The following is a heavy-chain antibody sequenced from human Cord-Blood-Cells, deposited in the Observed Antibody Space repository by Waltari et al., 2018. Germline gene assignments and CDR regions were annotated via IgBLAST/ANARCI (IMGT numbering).Heavy chain of an antibody. V-gene: IGHV4-34*01. D-gene: IGHD1-7*01. J-gene: IGHJ3*02. Sequence: QVQLQQWGAGLLKPSETLSLTCAVYGGSFSGYYWSWIRQPPGKGLEWIGEINHSGSTNYNPSLKSRVTISVDTSKNQFSLKLSSVTAADTAVYYCAIRGITGTTQENHDAFDIWGQGTMVTVSS. CDR1: GGSFSGYY. CDR3: AIRGITGTTQENHDAFDI. CDR2: INHSGST.